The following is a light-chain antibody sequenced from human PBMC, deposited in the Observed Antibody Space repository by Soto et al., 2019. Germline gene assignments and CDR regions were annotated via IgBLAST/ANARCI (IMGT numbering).Light chain of an antibody. CDR3: AAWDDSLNGLWV. CDR1: SSNNGTNT. CDR2: DNN. J-gene: IGLJ3*02. V-gene: IGLV1-44*01. Sequence: QSVLTQPPSASGTPGQRVTISCSGSSSNNGTNTVNWYQQLPGTAPKLLIYDNNQRPSGVPDRFSGSKSGTSASLAISGLQSEDEADYYCAAWDDSLNGLWVFGGGTKLTVL.